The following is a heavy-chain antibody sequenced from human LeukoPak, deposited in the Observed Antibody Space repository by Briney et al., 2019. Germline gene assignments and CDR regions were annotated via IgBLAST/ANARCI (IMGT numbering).Heavy chain of an antibody. D-gene: IGHD6-13*01. J-gene: IGHJ4*02. Sequence: SETLSLTCTVSGGSISSSSYYWGWIRQPPGKGLEWIGSIYYSGSTYYNPSLKSRVTISVDTSKNQFSLKLSSVTAADTAVYYCARGSRYSSSWSHRVLIDYWGQGTLVTVSS. CDR1: GGSISSSSYY. CDR2: IYYSGST. V-gene: IGHV4-39*01. CDR3: ARGSRYSSSWSHRVLIDY.